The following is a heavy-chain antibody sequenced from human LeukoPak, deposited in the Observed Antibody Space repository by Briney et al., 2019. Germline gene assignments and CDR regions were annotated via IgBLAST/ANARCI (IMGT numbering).Heavy chain of an antibody. V-gene: IGHV1-46*01. Sequence: ASVKVSCTASGYTFTSYYMHWVRQAPGQGLEWMGIINPSGGSTSYAQKFQGRVTMTRDTSASTVYMELSSLRSEDTAVYYCARGYYYDSSGYYYGRNAFDIWGQGTMVTVSS. CDR3: ARGYYYDSSGYYYGRNAFDI. CDR1: GYTFTSYY. CDR2: INPSGGST. J-gene: IGHJ3*02. D-gene: IGHD3-22*01.